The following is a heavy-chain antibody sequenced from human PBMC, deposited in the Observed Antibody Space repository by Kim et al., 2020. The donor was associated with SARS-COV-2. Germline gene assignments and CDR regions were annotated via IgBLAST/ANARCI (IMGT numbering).Heavy chain of an antibody. J-gene: IGHJ5*02. D-gene: IGHD3-10*01. CDR2: MNPNSGNT. CDR1: GYTFTSYD. V-gene: IGHV1-8*01. Sequence: ASVKVSCKASGYTFTSYDINWVRQATGQGLEWMGWMNPNSGNTGYAQKFQGRVTMTRNTSISTAYMELSSLRSEDTAVYYCARGLMSYYGSGSYNWFDPWGQGTLVTVSS. CDR3: ARGLMSYYGSGSYNWFDP.